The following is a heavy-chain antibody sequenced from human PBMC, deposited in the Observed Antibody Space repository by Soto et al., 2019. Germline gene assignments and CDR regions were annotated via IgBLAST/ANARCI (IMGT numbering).Heavy chain of an antibody. CDR3: ARDPIFYYASSGYGGSYFDY. V-gene: IGHV4-30-4*01. D-gene: IGHD3-22*01. CDR2: IYHSGST. Sequence: SETLSLTCAVSGASVTSDDYYWSGIRHPPGKGLEWIGYIYHSGSTYYNPSLKSRVSISIDTSQNQFSLKLTSLTAADTAVYYCARDPIFYYASSGYGGSYFDYWGQGSRVTVSS. J-gene: IGHJ4*02. CDR1: GASVTSDDYY.